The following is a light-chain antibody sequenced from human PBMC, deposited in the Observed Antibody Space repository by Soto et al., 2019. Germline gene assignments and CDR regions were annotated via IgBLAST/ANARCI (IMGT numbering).Light chain of an antibody. CDR3: SSYTRTTSTVI. J-gene: IGLJ2*01. CDR1: NSDIGDYNY. CDR2: DVI. Sequence: QSALTQPASVSGSPGQSITISCNGTNSDIGDYNYVSWYQQHPGKAPKLIIYDVINRPSEISNRFSGSKSGNTASLAISGLQAGDEAYYYCSSYTRTTSTVIFGGGTQLTVL. V-gene: IGLV2-14*03.